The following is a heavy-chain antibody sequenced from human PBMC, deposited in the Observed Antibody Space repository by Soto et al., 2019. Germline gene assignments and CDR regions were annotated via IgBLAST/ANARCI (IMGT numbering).Heavy chain of an antibody. D-gene: IGHD3-22*01. CDR3: AITYYYDSSGYYPPNWFDP. CDR1: GGTFSSYA. V-gene: IGHV1-69*13. J-gene: IGHJ5*02. Sequence: SVKVSCKASGGTFSSYAISWVRQAPGQGLEWMGGIIPIFGTANYAQRFQGRVTITADESTSTAYMELSSLRSEDTAVYYCAITYYYDSSGYYPPNWFDPWGQGALVTVSS. CDR2: IIPIFGTA.